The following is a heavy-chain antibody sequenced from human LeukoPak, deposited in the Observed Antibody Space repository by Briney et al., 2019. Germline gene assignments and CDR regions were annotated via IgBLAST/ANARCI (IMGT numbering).Heavy chain of an antibody. Sequence: PGGSLRLSCAASGFTFSSYSMNWVRQAPGKGLEWVSSISSSSSYIYYADSVKGRFTISRDNAKNSLYLQMNSLRAEDTAVYYCARDRIVVGLDAFDIWGQGTMVTVSS. CDR3: ARDRIVVGLDAFDI. V-gene: IGHV3-21*01. D-gene: IGHD2-2*01. CDR1: GFTFSSYS. J-gene: IGHJ3*02. CDR2: ISSSSSYI.